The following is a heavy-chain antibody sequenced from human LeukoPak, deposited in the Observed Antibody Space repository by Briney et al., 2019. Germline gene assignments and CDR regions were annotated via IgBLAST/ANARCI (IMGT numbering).Heavy chain of an antibody. CDR3: ARSHVDTAMAMEPDAFDI. J-gene: IGHJ3*02. CDR2: IYYSGST. Sequence: PSETLSLTCTVSGGSISSSSYYWGWIRQPPGKGLEWIGSIYYSGSTYYNPSLKSRVTISVDTSKNQFSLKLSSVTAADTAVYYCARSHVDTAMAMEPDAFDIWGQGTMVTVSS. CDR1: GGSISSSSYY. V-gene: IGHV4-39*07. D-gene: IGHD5-18*01.